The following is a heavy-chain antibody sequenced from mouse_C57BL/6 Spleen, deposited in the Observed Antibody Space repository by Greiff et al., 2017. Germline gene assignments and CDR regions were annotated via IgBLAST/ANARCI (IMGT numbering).Heavy chain of an antibody. D-gene: IGHD2-3*01. CDR3: ARGDGYYVGAY. CDR1: GYTFTSYW. Sequence: QVQLQQPGAELVMPGASVKLSCKASGYTFTSYWMHWVQQRPGQGLEWIGEIDPSDSYTNYNQKFKGKSTLTVDKSSSTAYMQLSSLTSEDSAVYYCARGDGYYVGAYWGQGTLVTVSA. V-gene: IGHV1-69*01. J-gene: IGHJ3*01. CDR2: IDPSDSYT.